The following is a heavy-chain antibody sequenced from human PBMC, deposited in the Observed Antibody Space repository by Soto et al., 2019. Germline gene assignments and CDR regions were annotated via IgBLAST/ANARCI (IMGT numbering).Heavy chain of an antibody. Sequence: QVQLVESGGGVVQPGRSLRLSCAASGFTFNTYGMHWVRQAPGKELEWVSIISYDGTNKQYADSVRGRFTISRDNSKNTVSLLMNSLRAEDTALYDCARESGNFPHYYYAMDVWGQGTTVTVSS. CDR1: GFTFNTYG. V-gene: IGHV3-30*03. CDR3: ARESGNFPHYYYAMDV. CDR2: ISYDGTNK. D-gene: IGHD1-26*01. J-gene: IGHJ6*02.